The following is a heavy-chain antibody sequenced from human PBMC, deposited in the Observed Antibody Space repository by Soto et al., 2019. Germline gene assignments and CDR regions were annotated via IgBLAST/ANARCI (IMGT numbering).Heavy chain of an antibody. V-gene: IGHV3-23*01. CDR2: ISGSGGST. CDR3: ANIPLQGIAAAIRSPYFDY. D-gene: IGHD6-13*01. Sequence: GGSLRLSCAASGFTFSSYAMSWVRQAPGKGLEWVSAISGSGGSTYYADPVKGRFTISRDNSKNTLYLQMNSLRAEDTAVYYCANIPLQGIAAAIRSPYFDYWGQGTLVTVSS. CDR1: GFTFSSYA. J-gene: IGHJ4*02.